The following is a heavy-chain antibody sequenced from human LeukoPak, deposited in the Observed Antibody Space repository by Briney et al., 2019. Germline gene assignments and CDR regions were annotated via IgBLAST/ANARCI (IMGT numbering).Heavy chain of an antibody. CDR2: VNHSGST. CDR3: ARWHYGSGSYYNH. J-gene: IGHJ5*02. V-gene: IGHV4-39*07. CDR1: GGSISSSSYY. Sequence: PSETLSLTCTVSGGSISSSSYYWGWIRQPPGKGLEWIGEVNHSGSTNYNPSLKSRVTISVDTSKNQFSLKLSSVTAADTAVYYCARWHYGSGSYYNHWGQGTLVTVSS. D-gene: IGHD3-10*01.